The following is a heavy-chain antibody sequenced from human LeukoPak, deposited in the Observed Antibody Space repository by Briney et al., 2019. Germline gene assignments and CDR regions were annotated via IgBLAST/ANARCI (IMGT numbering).Heavy chain of an antibody. J-gene: IGHJ4*02. V-gene: IGHV4-34*01. CDR1: GGSFSGYY. D-gene: IGHD3-16*01. CDR3: ARVRVLGYFDY. Sequence: SETLSXTCAVYGGSFSGYYWSWXXQPPGKGLEWIGEINHSGSTNYNPSLKSRVTISVDTSKNQFSLKLSSVTAADTAXXYCARVRVLGYFDYWGQGTLVTVSS. CDR2: INHSGST.